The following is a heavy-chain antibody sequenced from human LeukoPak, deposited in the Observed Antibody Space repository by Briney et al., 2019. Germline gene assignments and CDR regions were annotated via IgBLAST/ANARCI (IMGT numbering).Heavy chain of an antibody. Sequence: GGSLRLSCAASGFTFSDYYMSWIRQAPGKRLEWVSYISSSGSTTYYADSVKGRFTISRDNAKNSLYLQMNSLRAEDTAVYYCASSIAARPIYYWGQGTLVTVSS. J-gene: IGHJ4*02. CDR2: ISSSGSTT. V-gene: IGHV3-11*01. CDR3: ASSIAARPIYY. CDR1: GFTFSDYY. D-gene: IGHD6-6*01.